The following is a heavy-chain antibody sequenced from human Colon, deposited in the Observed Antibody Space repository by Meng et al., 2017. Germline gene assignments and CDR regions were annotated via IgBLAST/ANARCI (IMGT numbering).Heavy chain of an antibody. Sequence: GSLRLSCAVSGYSISSAYYWVWIRQPPGKGLEWIGSIYHSGSTYYNPSLKSRVTILVDTSKNQFSLKLSSVTAADTAVYYCARADSSGSYTTGWYFDLWGRGTLVTVSS. CDR2: IYHSGST. V-gene: IGHV4-38-2*01. CDR3: ARADSSGSYTTGWYFDL. J-gene: IGHJ2*01. D-gene: IGHD3-22*01. CDR1: GYSISSAYY.